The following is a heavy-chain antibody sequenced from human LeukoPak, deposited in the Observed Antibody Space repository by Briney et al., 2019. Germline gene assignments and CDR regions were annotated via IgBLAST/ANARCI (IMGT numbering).Heavy chain of an antibody. CDR3: ARDRGGIVGDTNAFDI. CDR1: GGSISSGNYY. V-gene: IGHV4-61*02. J-gene: IGHJ3*02. D-gene: IGHD1-26*01. CDR2: LHTSGST. Sequence: SETLSLTCTVCGGSISSGNYYWSWVRQPAGKGLQWIGRLHTSGSTNYNPSLGSRVTISVDTSENQFSLKLRSMTAADTAVYYCARDRGGIVGDTNAFDIWGQGTMVTVSS.